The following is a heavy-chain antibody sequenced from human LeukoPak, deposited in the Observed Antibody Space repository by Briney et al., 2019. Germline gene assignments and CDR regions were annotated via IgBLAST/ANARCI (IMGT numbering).Heavy chain of an antibody. V-gene: IGHV3-43D*03. CDR1: GFPFDDYA. CDR3: AKGSSSIYYYYYMDV. Sequence: GGSLRLSCAASGFPFDDYAMRWVRQAPGKGLEWVSLISWDGGSTYYADSVKGRFTISRDNSKNSLYLQMNSLRAEDTALYYCAKGSSSIYYYYYMDVWGKGTTVTVSS. J-gene: IGHJ6*03. CDR2: ISWDGGST. D-gene: IGHD6-6*01.